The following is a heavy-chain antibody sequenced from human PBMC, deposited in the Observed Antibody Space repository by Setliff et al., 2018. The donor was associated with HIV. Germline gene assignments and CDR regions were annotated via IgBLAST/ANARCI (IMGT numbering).Heavy chain of an antibody. CDR2: INPSGGST. CDR1: GYTFTSYY. CDR3: ARGPWIQLWSSELDAFDI. Sequence: ASVKVSCKASGYTFTSYYLHWVRQAPGQGLEWMGLINPSGGSTTYAQKFLGGVTLTRDTSTSTVYMELSSLRSEDTAAYYCARGPWIQLWSSELDAFDIWGQGTMVTVSS. D-gene: IGHD5-18*01. J-gene: IGHJ3*02. V-gene: IGHV1-46*01.